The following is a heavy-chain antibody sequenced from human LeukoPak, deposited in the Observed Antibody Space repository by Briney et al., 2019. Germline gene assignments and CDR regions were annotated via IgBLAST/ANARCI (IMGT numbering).Heavy chain of an antibody. J-gene: IGHJ4*02. CDR3: AGTPWFGELTLDY. V-gene: IGHV1-58*02. CDR1: GFTFSSSS. Sequence: ASVKVSCKASGFTFSSSSIQWVRPARGQPLEWIGWIVVGSGNTNYAQKFQERVIITRDMSTTTVYMELSSLRSEDTAVYYCAGTPWFGELTLDYWGQGTLVTVSS. D-gene: IGHD3-10*01. CDR2: IVVGSGNT.